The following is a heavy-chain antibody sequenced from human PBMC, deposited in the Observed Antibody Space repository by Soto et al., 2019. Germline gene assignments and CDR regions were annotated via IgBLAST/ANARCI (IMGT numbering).Heavy chain of an antibody. CDR2: ISAYNGNT. J-gene: IGHJ6*02. CDR1: GYTFTSYG. V-gene: IGHV1-18*01. Sequence: ASVKVSCKASGYTFTSYGISWVRQAPGQGLEWMGWISAYNGNTNYAQKLQGRVTMTTDTSTSTAYMELRSLRSDDTAVYYCARGEGVTIFGVVIIPPDYYYGMDVWGQGTTVTVSS. D-gene: IGHD3-3*01. CDR3: ARGEGVTIFGVVIIPPDYYYGMDV.